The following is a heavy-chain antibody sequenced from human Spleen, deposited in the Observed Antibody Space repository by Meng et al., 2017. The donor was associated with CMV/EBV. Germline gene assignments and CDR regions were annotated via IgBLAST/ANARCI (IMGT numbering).Heavy chain of an antibody. CDR1: GYTFTGYY. Sequence: ASVKVSCKASGYTFTGYYMHWVRQAPGQGLEWMGWINPNSGGTNYAQKFQGRVTMTRDTSISTAYMELSRLRSDDTAVYYCARPIINSGSYYGLDYWGQGTLVTVSS. J-gene: IGHJ4*02. CDR2: INPNSGGT. V-gene: IGHV1-2*02. D-gene: IGHD1-26*01. CDR3: ARPIINSGSYYGLDY.